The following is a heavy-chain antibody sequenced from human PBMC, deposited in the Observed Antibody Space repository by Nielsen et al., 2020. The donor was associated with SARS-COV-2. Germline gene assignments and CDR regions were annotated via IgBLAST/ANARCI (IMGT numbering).Heavy chain of an antibody. J-gene: IGHJ4*02. CDR1: GYTFTSYG. CDR2: ISAYNGNT. CDR3: AGYYDYGDYAY. D-gene: IGHD4-17*01. Sequence: ASVKVSCKASGYTFTSYGISWVRQAPGQGLEWMGWISAYNGNTNYVQKLQGRVTMTTDTSTSTAYMELRSLRSDDTAMYYCAGYYDYGDYAYWGQGTLVTVSS. V-gene: IGHV1-18*04.